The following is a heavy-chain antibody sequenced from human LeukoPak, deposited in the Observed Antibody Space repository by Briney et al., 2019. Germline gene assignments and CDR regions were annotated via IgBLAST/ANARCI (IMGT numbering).Heavy chain of an antibody. J-gene: IGHJ4*02. D-gene: IGHD6-19*01. CDR3: AKGGWYGQWLGN. CDR2: ISGSGSST. Sequence: GGSLRLSCAASGFTFSSYAMSWVRQAPGKGLEWVSVISGSGSSTYYADSVKGRFTISRDNSKNTLYLQVNSLRAEDTAVYYCAKGGWYGQWLGNWGQGTLVTVSS. V-gene: IGHV3-23*01. CDR1: GFTFSSYA.